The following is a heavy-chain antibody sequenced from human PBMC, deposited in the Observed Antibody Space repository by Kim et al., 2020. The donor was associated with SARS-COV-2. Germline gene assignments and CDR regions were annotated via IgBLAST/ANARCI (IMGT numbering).Heavy chain of an antibody. CDR2: ITNNGAST. Sequence: GGSLRLSCAGSGFTFSTNAKSWVRQAPGKGLEWVSTITNNGASTFYADSVKGRFTISRDNSKSTLYLQMNSLRADDTAVYYCVEMGGMYISSWFFHYWGQGTLVTVSS. D-gene: IGHD6-13*01. CDR3: VEMGGMYISSWFFHY. V-gene: IGHV3-23*01. CDR1: GFTFSTNA. J-gene: IGHJ4*02.